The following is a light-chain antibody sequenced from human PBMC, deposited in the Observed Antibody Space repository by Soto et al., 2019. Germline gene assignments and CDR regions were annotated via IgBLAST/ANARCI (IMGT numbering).Light chain of an antibody. J-gene: IGKJ2*01. CDR1: QSVKSNY. Sequence: EVVLTQSPGTLSLSPGERATLSCRASQSVKSNYLAWYQQKPGQPPRLLIYGASLGATGLPARFSGSGSGTDFTLTISRLEPKDFAVYYCQHYGSSYTFGPGTKLEIK. CDR2: GAS. CDR3: QHYGSSYT. V-gene: IGKV3-20*01.